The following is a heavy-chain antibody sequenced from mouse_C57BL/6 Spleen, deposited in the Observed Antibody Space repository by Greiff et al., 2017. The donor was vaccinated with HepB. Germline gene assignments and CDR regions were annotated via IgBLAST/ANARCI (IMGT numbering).Heavy chain of an antibody. CDR3: ARDSSGYEAWFAY. Sequence: VKLQQPGTELVKPGASVKLSCKASGYTFTSYWMHWVKQRPGQGLEWIGNINPSNGGTNYNEKFKSKATLTVDKSSSTAYMQLSSLTSEDSAVYYCARDSSGYEAWFAYWGQGTLVTVSA. J-gene: IGHJ3*01. V-gene: IGHV1-53*01. D-gene: IGHD3-2*02. CDR2: INPSNGGT. CDR1: GYTFTSYW.